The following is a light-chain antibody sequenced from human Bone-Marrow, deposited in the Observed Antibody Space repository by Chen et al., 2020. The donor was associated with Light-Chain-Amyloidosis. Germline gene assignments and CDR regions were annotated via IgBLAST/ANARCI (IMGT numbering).Light chain of an antibody. CDR2: RNN. CDR3: AAWDDSLSGPNVV. J-gene: IGLJ2*01. Sequence: QSVLTQPPSASGTPGQRVTISCSGSSSNIGSNYVYWYQQLPGTAPKLLIYRNNQRPSGFPDRFSGSKSGTSASLAISGLRSEDEADDYCAAWDDSLSGPNVVFGGGTKLTVL. V-gene: IGLV1-47*01. CDR1: SSNIGSNY.